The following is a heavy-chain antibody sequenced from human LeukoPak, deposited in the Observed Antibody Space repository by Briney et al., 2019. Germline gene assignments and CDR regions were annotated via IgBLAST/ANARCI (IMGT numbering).Heavy chain of an antibody. V-gene: IGHV1-8*01. CDR1: GYTFTSYD. D-gene: IGHD1-26*01. CDR3: ASGVGATLDYFDY. Sequence: ASVKVSCKASGYTFTSYDINWARQATGQGLEWMGWMNPNSGDTGYVQKFQGRVTMTRATSTSTVYMELSSLRSEDTAVYYCASGVGATLDYFDYWGQGTLVTVSS. J-gene: IGHJ4*02. CDR2: MNPNSGDT.